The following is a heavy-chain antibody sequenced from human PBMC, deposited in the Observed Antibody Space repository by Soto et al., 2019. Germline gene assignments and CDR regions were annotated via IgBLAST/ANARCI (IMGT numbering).Heavy chain of an antibody. CDR2: MYKTGST. CDR3: ARDLWGYCGTDCYPLDV. J-gene: IGHJ6*02. D-gene: IGHD2-21*02. Sequence: QVRLQESGPGLVKPSETLSLTCTVSGGSISSSYWSWIRQPPGKGLEWIGYMYKTGSTVYNPYLRRRVTISVDTSKIQFYLKVSSVTAADTAVYYCARDLWGYCGTDCYPLDVWGQGTTVTVSS. V-gene: IGHV4-59*01. CDR1: GGSISSSY.